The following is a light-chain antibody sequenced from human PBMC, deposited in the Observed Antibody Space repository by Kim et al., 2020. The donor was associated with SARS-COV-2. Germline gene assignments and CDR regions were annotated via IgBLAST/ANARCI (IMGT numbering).Light chain of an antibody. CDR3: LEYGVTPEA. V-gene: IGKV3-20*01. Sequence: SPGERAILSCRASQTCSSSYLAWYQQKGRQPPRRLVYGASSSATGISDRFSGSGSGTDFTLTISRLEPEEFAIYYCLEYGVTPEAFGQGTNVEIK. J-gene: IGKJ1*01. CDR2: GAS. CDR1: QTCSSSY.